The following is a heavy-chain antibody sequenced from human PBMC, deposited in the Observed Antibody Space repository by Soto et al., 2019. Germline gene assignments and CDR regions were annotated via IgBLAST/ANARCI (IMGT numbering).Heavy chain of an antibody. D-gene: IGHD4-17*01. V-gene: IGHV1-46*02. Sequence: QVQLVQSGAEVRKPGASVRLSCKASGYTFNRFYLHWVRQAPGQGLEWMGIINTRGGTTAYAQNCRGRLRVTRDASTSTLYMELSDLRSEDAAVYYCARGPDDSDVPRWDYWGQGTRVTVSS. CDR3: ARGPDDSDVPRWDY. CDR1: GYTFNRFY. J-gene: IGHJ4*02. CDR2: INTRGGTT.